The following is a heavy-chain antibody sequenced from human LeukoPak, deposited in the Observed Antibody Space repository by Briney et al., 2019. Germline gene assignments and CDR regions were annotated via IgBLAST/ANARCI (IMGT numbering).Heavy chain of an antibody. D-gene: IGHD6-19*01. Sequence: ASVKVSCKASGYTFTSYDINWVRQATGQGLEWMGWMNPNSGNTGYAQKFQGRVTITRNTSISTAYMELSSLRSEDTAVYYCARGPAVAGIVGNNYYMDVWGKGTTVTVSS. CDR2: MNPNSGNT. CDR3: ARGPAVAGIVGNNYYMDV. J-gene: IGHJ6*03. V-gene: IGHV1-8*03. CDR1: GYTFTSYD.